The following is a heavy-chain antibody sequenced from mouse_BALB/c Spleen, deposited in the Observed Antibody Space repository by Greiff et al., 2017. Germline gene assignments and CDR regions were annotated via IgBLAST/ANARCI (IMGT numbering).Heavy chain of an antibody. J-gene: IGHJ4*01. D-gene: IGHD2-14*01. V-gene: IGHV5-17*02. CDR2: ISSGSSTI. CDR1: GFTFSSFG. Sequence: EVQLQESGGGLVQPGGSRKLSCAASGFTFSSFGMHWVRQAPEKGLEWVAYISSGSSTIYYADTVKGRFTISRDNPKNTLFLQMTSLRSEDTAMYYCARWRYDNYAMDYWGQGTSVTVSS. CDR3: ARWRYDNYAMDY.